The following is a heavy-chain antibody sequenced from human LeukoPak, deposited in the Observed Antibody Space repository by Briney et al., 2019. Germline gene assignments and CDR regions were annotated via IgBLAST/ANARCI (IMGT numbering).Heavy chain of an antibody. J-gene: IGHJ4*02. Sequence: GASVKVSCKASGYTFTSYAMHWVRQAPGQRLEWMGWINAGNGNTKYSQKFQGRVTITRDTSTSTAYMELRSLRSDDTAVYYCARVYYYYDSSGYSELDYWGQGTLVTVSS. CDR1: GYTFTSYA. CDR3: ARVYYYYDSSGYSELDY. CDR2: INAGNGNT. D-gene: IGHD3-22*01. V-gene: IGHV1-3*01.